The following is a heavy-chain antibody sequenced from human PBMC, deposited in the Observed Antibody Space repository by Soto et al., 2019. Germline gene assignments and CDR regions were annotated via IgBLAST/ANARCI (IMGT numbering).Heavy chain of an antibody. CDR3: ATYCSGGSCFATSGG. Sequence: GASVKVSCKASGYTFTGYYMHWVRQAPGQGLEWMGWINPNSGGTNYAQKFQGRVTMTRDTSISTAYMELSRLRSDDTAVYYCATYCSGGSCFATSGGWGQGTLVTVSS. J-gene: IGHJ4*02. CDR1: GYTFTGYY. V-gene: IGHV1-2*02. D-gene: IGHD2-15*01. CDR2: INPNSGGT.